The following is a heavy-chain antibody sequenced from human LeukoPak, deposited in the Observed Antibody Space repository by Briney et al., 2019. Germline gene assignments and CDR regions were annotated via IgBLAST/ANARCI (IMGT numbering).Heavy chain of an antibody. D-gene: IGHD3-22*01. CDR3: ARERYYYDSSGSDY. CDR2: IRPDGSEK. V-gene: IGHV3-7*01. Sequence: GGSLRLSCAASGFTFSAYWMTWVRQPPGKGLEWVANIRPDGSEKHYVDSVKGRFTISRDNAKNTLYLQMNSLRAEDTAVYYCARERYYYDSSGSDYWGQGTLVTVSS. CDR1: GFTFSAYW. J-gene: IGHJ4*02.